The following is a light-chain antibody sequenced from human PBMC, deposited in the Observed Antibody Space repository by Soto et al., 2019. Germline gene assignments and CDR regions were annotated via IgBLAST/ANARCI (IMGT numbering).Light chain of an antibody. CDR2: GAS. CDR3: QQYKDWRT. CDR1: QSIDNK. V-gene: IGKV3-15*01. J-gene: IGKJ1*01. Sequence: IVMTQSPATLSVSPGERATLSCRANQSIDNKLAWYQQRPGQAPRLLIYGASIRATGIPARFSGSGSGTEFTLTISGLQSEDFGVYYCQQYKDWRTFGQGTNVEIK.